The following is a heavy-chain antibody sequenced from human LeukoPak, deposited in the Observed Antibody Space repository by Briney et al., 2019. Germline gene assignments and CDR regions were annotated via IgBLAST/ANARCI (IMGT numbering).Heavy chain of an antibody. CDR1: GYTFTSYG. Sequence: GASVKVSCKASGYTFTSYGISWVRQAPGQGLEWMGWISAYNGNTNYAQKLQGRVTMTTDTSKSTAYMEVRSLGSDDTALYYCARGIAAADIYYWGQGTLVTVSS. CDR2: ISAYNGNT. V-gene: IGHV1-18*01. J-gene: IGHJ4*02. D-gene: IGHD6-13*01. CDR3: ARGIAAADIYY.